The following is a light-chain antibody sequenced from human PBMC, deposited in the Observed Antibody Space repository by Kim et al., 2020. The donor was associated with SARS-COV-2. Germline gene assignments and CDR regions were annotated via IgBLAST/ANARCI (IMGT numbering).Light chain of an antibody. CDR1: SSDFGGYNY. J-gene: IGLJ1*01. Sequence: QSALTQPPSASGSPGQSVTISCSGTSSDFGGYNYVSWYQQHPGKAPKLIIYEVTKRPSGVPDRFSGSKSGNTASLTVSGLQAEDEAEYYCTTHGGYNYVFGTGTRVTVL. V-gene: IGLV2-8*01. CDR2: EVT. CDR3: TTHGGYNYV.